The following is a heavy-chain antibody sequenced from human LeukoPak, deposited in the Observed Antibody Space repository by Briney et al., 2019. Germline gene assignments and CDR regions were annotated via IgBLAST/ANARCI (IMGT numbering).Heavy chain of an antibody. D-gene: IGHD3-22*01. V-gene: IGHV3-11*01. Sequence: GGSLRLSCAASGFNVNEYQMDWLRQAPGKGLEWVAYISGSGGTIRYADSVKGRFTISRDGANNSLVLQMNNLRAEDTAVYYCAKVRDYDSSGYSDYWGQGNLVTVSS. CDR1: GFNVNEYQ. J-gene: IGHJ4*02. CDR2: ISGSGGTI. CDR3: AKVRDYDSSGYSDY.